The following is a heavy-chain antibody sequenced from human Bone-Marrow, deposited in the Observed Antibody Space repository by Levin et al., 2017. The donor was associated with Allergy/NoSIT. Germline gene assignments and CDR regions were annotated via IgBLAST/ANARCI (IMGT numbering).Heavy chain of an antibody. CDR3: VRGGDYGSFDF. J-gene: IGHJ4*02. CDR2: IGPNGHT. CDR1: GFTFSNYD. Sequence: PGGSLRLSCAASGFTFSNYDMHWVRQLTGERLEWVSAIGPNGHTYYSGSVKGRFTISREGAKNSLYLEMNSLRDGDTGVYYCVRGGDYGSFDFWGQGTLATVSS. V-gene: IGHV3-13*01. D-gene: IGHD4-17*01.